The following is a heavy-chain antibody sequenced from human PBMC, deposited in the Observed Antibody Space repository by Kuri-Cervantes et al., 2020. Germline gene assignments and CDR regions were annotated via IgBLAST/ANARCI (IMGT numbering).Heavy chain of an antibody. V-gene: IGHV3-30*18. J-gene: IGHJ3*02. CDR2: ISYDGSNK. CDR1: GFTFSSYG. CDR3: ANEGVVATGAFDI. Sequence: GESLKISCAASGFTFSSYGMHWVRQAPGKGLEWVAVISYDGSNKYYADSVKGRFTISRDNSKNTPYLQMNSLRAEDTAVYYCANEGVVATGAFDIWGQGTMVTVSS. D-gene: IGHD3-22*01.